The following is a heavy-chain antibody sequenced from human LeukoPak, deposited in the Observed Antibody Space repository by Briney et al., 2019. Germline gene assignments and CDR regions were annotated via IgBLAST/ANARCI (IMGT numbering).Heavy chain of an antibody. Sequence: PSETLSLTCTVSGGSISSYYWSWIRQPAGKGLEWIGRIYTSGSTNYNPYLKRRGTMSIATSTTQYHLKLNSVTVTDTAASLCSRDIEWIVVNWGQGTLVTVSS. CDR1: GGSISSYY. V-gene: IGHV4-4*07. J-gene: IGHJ4*02. CDR2: IYTSGST. D-gene: IGHD2-15*01. CDR3: SRDIEWIVVN.